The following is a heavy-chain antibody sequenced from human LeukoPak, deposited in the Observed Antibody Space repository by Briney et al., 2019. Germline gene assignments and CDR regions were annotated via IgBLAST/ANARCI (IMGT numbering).Heavy chain of an antibody. D-gene: IGHD6-25*01. CDR1: GFTFTAYA. CDR3: ARGSGWVDH. CDR2: IHYDGIVT. Sequence: GGSLRLSCAASGFTFTAYAMSWVRQTPEKGLEWVANIHYDGIVTHYVDSVKGRFTISRDNARNSVNLQLNSLRVEDTALYYCARGSGWVDHWGKGTLVTVSS. J-gene: IGHJ4*02. V-gene: IGHV3-7*01.